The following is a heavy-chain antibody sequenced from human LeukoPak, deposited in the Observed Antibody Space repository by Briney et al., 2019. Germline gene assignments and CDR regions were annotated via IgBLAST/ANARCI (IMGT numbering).Heavy chain of an antibody. V-gene: IGHV1-2*02. J-gene: IGHJ4*02. CDR1: GYTFTSYA. Sequence: VASVKVSCKASGYTFTSYAMNWVRQAPGQGLEWMGWINPNSGGTNYAQKFQGRVTMTRDTSISTAYMELSRLRSDDTAVYYCARSPAAGSFADYWGQGTLVTVSS. D-gene: IGHD6-13*01. CDR3: ARSPAAGSFADY. CDR2: INPNSGGT.